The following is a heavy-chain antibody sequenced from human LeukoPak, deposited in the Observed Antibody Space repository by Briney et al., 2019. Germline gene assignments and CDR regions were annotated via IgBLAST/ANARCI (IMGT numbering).Heavy chain of an antibody. J-gene: IGHJ4*02. Sequence: GGSLRLSCAASGFTFSSYWMSWVRQAPGKGLEWVANIKEDGSEKNYVDSVKGRFTISRDNAKNSLYLQMNNLRAEDTAVYYCVKNTYCDYWGQGTLATFSS. CDR3: VKNTYCDY. V-gene: IGHV3-7*02. CDR2: IKEDGSEK. D-gene: IGHD2/OR15-2a*01. CDR1: GFTFSSYW.